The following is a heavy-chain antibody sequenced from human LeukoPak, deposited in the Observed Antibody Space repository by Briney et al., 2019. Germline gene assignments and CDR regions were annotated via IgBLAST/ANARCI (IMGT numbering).Heavy chain of an antibody. CDR1: GYTFTSYY. D-gene: IGHD2-2*01. Sequence: ASVKVSCKASGYTFTSYYMHWVRQAPGQGLEWMGIINPSGGSTSYAQKFQGRVTMTRDTSTSTVYMELSSLRSEDTAVYYCARYCSSTSCLVWYYYYGMDVWGQGTTVTVSS. J-gene: IGHJ6*02. CDR2: INPSGGST. V-gene: IGHV1-46*01. CDR3: ARYCSSTSCLVWYYYYGMDV.